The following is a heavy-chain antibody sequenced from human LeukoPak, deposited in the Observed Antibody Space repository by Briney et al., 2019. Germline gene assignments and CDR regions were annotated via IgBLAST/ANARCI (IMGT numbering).Heavy chain of an antibody. CDR1: GGSISSSSYY. CDR2: IYYSGST. J-gene: IGHJ3*02. CDR3: VRRPGIAAAGLYAFDI. V-gene: IGHV4-39*01. Sequence: SETLSLTCTVSGGSISSSSYYWGWIRQPPGKGLEWIGSIYYSGSTYYNPSLKSRVTISVDTSKNQFSLKLSSVTAADTAVYYCVRRPGIAAAGLYAFDIWGQGTMVTVSS. D-gene: IGHD6-13*01.